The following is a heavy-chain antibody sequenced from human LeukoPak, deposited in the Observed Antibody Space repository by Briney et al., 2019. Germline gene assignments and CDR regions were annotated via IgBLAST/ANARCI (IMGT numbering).Heavy chain of an antibody. CDR1: GGSISSGGYS. D-gene: IGHD3-10*01. CDR2: FFHSGST. J-gene: IGHJ4*02. CDR3: ARDPYGSGSPDY. Sequence: SETLSLTCAVSGGSISSGGYSWSWIRQPPGKGLEWIGYFFHSGSTYYNPSLKSRVTISVDWSKNQFSLKLSSVTAADTAVYYCARDPYGSGSPDYWGQGTLVTVSS. V-gene: IGHV4-30-2*01.